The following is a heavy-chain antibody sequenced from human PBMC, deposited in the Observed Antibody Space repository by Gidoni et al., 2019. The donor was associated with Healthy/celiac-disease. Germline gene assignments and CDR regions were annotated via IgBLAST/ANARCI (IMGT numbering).Heavy chain of an antibody. CDR2: INHCGST. CDR1: GWYFRGSY. Sequence: QVQLHQWCAGLSKPSATLSLTCAVYGWYFRGSYWTWTRQPPGKGLEWIGEINHCGSTNYNPSLKSRVTISVDTYKNQFSLMLTSVTAADTAVYYCARALARRVAYSYGPGTNWFDHWGQGNLVTVSS. V-gene: IGHV4-34*01. CDR3: ARALARRVAYSYGPGTNWFDH. J-gene: IGHJ5*02. D-gene: IGHD5-18*01.